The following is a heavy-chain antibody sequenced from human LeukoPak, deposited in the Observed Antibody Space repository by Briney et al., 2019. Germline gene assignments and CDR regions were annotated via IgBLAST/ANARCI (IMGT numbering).Heavy chain of an antibody. CDR3: AKGGHEQYSYYMDV. V-gene: IGHV3-23*01. Sequence: PGGSLRLSYAASGFTFSCYSMSWLHQAPGKGLEWVSGISGSGGSTYYADSAKDRFTISRNNFKNTLFLQMNRLRAEDTALYYFAKGGHEQYSYYMDVWGKGTMVTVSS. D-gene: IGHD1/OR15-1a*01. CDR1: GFTFSCYS. CDR2: ISGSGGST. J-gene: IGHJ6*03.